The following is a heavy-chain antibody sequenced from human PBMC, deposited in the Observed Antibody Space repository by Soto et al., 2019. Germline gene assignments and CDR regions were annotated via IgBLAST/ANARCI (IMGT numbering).Heavy chain of an antibody. Sequence: EVQLLESGGGLAQPGGSLRLSCAASGFTFSNHGMTWVRQAPGKGLEWVSSVSADGYTTYYADSVRGRLTISRYNSRETVYVRMNILRAEDTALYYWAREASVPSFGEFWFFDLWGRGTQVTVSS. CDR3: AREASVPSFGEFWFFDL. D-gene: IGHD3-10*01. CDR1: GFTFSNHG. CDR2: VSADGYTT. V-gene: IGHV3-23*01. J-gene: IGHJ2*01.